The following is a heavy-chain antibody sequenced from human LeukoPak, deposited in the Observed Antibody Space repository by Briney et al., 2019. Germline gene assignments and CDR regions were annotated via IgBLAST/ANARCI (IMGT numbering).Heavy chain of an antibody. CDR3: AKSLTYYHENSDSI. CDR1: GFVVSTNY. Sequence: GGSLRLSCAASGFVVSTNYMTWVRQPPGKGLEWVSVIYKDGRTFYTDSVKGRFTISRDNSKNTVYLQMSSLRVEDTAVYYCAKSLTYYHENSDSIWGQGTLVTVSS. J-gene: IGHJ4*02. V-gene: IGHV3-53*01. CDR2: IYKDGRT. D-gene: IGHD3-22*01.